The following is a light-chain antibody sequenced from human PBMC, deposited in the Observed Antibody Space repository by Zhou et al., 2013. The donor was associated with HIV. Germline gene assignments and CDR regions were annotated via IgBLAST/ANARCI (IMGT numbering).Light chain of an antibody. J-gene: IGKJ5*01. Sequence: DIQMTQSPSTLSASLGDRVTVTCRASQNISSWLAWYQQKPGKPPKLLIYQASSLQNAVPSRFSGSGSGTEFTLTITSLQPDDFAIYYCQQYLTYPITFGQGHDWTL. CDR2: QAS. CDR1: QNISSW. CDR3: QQYLTYPIT. V-gene: IGKV1-5*03.